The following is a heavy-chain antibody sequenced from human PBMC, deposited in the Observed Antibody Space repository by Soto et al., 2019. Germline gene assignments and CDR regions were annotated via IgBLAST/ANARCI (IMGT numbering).Heavy chain of an antibody. D-gene: IGHD5-12*01. Sequence: SGPTLVNPTQTLTLTCTFSGFSLSTSGMRVSWIRQPPGKALEWLARIDWDDDKFYSKSLKTRLTISKDTSKNQVVLKMTNMDPVDTATYYCAKTGTDGSWFDPWGQGTLVTVSS. CDR3: AKTGTDGSWFDP. CDR2: IDWDDDK. J-gene: IGHJ5*02. V-gene: IGHV2-70*04. CDR1: GFSLSTSGMR.